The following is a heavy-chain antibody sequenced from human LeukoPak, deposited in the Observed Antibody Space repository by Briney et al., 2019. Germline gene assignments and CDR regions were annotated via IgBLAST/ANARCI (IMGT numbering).Heavy chain of an antibody. Sequence: SETLSLTCAVYGGSFSGNYWTWIRQPPGKGLEWIGSIYYSGSTYYNPSLKSRVTISVDTSKNQFSLKLSSVTAADTAVYYCARITDRTIFGEIMHGFDIWGQGTPVTVSS. V-gene: IGHV4-34*01. J-gene: IGHJ3*02. D-gene: IGHD3-3*01. CDR1: GGSFSGNY. CDR3: ARITDRTIFGEIMHGFDI. CDR2: IYYSGST.